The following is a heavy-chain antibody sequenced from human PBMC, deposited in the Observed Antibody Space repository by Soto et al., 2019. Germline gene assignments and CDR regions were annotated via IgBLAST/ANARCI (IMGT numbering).Heavy chain of an antibody. D-gene: IGHD3-10*01. V-gene: IGHV3-53*01. Sequence: GGSLRLSCAASGLTVSNAYMAWVRQAPGMGLEWVSVIYDNGTTYYADSVKGRFTISRDTSTNTLSLQMDSLRAEDTAVYYCVRPLPSGRNYGLDVWAKGPRSPSP. CDR2: IYDNGTT. CDR3: VRPLPSGRNYGLDV. CDR1: GLTVSNAY. J-gene: IGHJ6*02.